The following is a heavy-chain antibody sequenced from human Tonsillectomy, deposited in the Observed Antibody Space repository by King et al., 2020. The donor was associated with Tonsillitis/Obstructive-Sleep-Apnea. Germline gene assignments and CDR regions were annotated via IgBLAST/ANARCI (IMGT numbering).Heavy chain of an antibody. V-gene: IGHV5-51*01. CDR2: IYPGDSDT. CDR3: ARHGDYYGSGSYPHSYYYMDV. J-gene: IGHJ6*03. CDR1: GYSFTNYW. Sequence: VQLVQSGAEVKKPGESLKISCKGSGYSFTNYWIGWVRQMPGKGLEWMGIIYPGDSDTRYSPSFQGQVTISADKSISTAYLQWSSLKASDTAMYYCARHGDYYGSGSYPHSYYYMDVWGKGTTVTVSS. D-gene: IGHD3-10*01.